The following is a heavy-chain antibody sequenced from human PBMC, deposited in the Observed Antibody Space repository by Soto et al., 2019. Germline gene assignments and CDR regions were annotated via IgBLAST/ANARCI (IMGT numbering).Heavy chain of an antibody. V-gene: IGHV3-72*01. CDR2: ARNKVQGYTT. J-gene: IGHJ6*02. CDR1: GFTFSDHY. CDR3: TRKGDTVTYYAPMDV. Sequence: EVQLVESGGDLVQPGGSLRLSCTASGFTFSDHYMDWVRQAPGKGLEWVGRARNKVQGYTTEYAASVRGRFTISRDDSRNSLYLQLTSLKTEDTAVYYCTRKGDTVTYYAPMDVWGQGTTVTVSS. D-gene: IGHD4-17*01.